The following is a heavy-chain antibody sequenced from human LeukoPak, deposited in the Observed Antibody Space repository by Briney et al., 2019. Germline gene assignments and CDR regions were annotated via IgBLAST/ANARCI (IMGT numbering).Heavy chain of an antibody. CDR1: GFTLSSYE. Sequence: GGSLRLSCAASGFTLSSYEVNWVRQGPGKGLEWVSYISRGGSTIYYADSVKGRFTISRDSAKNSLYLQMNSLRAEDTAVYYCARRFDMWGQGTMVTVSS. J-gene: IGHJ3*02. CDR2: ISRGGSTI. V-gene: IGHV3-48*03. CDR3: ARRFDM.